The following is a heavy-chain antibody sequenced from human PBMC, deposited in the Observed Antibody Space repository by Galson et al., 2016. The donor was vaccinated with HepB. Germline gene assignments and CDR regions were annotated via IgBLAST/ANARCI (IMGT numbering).Heavy chain of an antibody. D-gene: IGHD1-26*01. CDR3: ARDRYSGSYYVGAFYI. Sequence: SVKVSCKASGFTLTSYAIKWVRQAPGQRLEWMGWINVGNGNTKYSEKFQGRVTITRDTSASTVYMELSRLKSDDTAIYYCARDRYSGSYYVGAFYIWGQGTMVTVS. V-gene: IGHV1-3*01. CDR2: INVGNGNT. CDR1: GFTLTSYA. J-gene: IGHJ3*02.